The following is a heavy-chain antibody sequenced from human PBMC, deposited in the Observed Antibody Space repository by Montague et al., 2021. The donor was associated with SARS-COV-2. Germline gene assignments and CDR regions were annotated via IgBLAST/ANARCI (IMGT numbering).Heavy chain of an antibody. CDR3: ARSVRFAYGLDV. Sequence: SETLSLTCTVSSGSISNYYWSWIRQPPGKGLEWIGFISHTESTNYNPSRESRVSISIDTSKSQFSLRVRSVTAADTAVYYCARSVRFAYGLDVWGQGTTVTISS. D-gene: IGHD3-16*01. V-gene: IGHV4-59*08. CDR2: ISHTEST. J-gene: IGHJ6*02. CDR1: SGSISNYY.